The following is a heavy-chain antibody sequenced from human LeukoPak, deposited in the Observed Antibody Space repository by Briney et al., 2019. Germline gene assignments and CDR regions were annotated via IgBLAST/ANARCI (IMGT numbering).Heavy chain of an antibody. J-gene: IGHJ4*02. V-gene: IGHV1-2*02. CDR3: ARDRGPEWWGSFDC. D-gene: IGHD3-16*01. Sequence: ASVKVSCKASGYTFTGYYMHWVRQAPGQGLEWRGWINSNSGGTNYAQKFQGRVTMTRDTSISTAYMDLSSLISDDAAVYYCARDRGPEWWGSFDCWGQGTLVTVSS. CDR2: INSNSGGT. CDR1: GYTFTGYY.